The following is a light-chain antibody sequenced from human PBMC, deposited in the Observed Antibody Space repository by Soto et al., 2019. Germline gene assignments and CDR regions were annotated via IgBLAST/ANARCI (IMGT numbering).Light chain of an antibody. CDR3: QQRSNWPPKIT. J-gene: IGKJ5*01. V-gene: IGKV3D-20*02. Sequence: VVLSHSPGTLSLSPLERATLSCMSIQSVSSTYLIWYQQKPGQAPRLLIYDASNRATGIPDRFSGSGSGTDFTLTISSLEPEDFAVYYCQQRSNWPPKITFGQGTRLEIK. CDR2: DAS. CDR1: QSVSSTY.